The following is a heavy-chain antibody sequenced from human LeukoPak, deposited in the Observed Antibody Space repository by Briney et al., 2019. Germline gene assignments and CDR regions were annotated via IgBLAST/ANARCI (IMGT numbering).Heavy chain of an antibody. CDR2: VSYSGDTT. J-gene: IGHJ4*02. V-gene: IGHV3-23*01. CDR1: GFTFSNYA. CDR3: AKDRAVAGTHSFDY. Sequence: GGSLRLSCAASGFTFSNYAMTWVRQAPGKGLECVSIVSYSGDTTYYADSVKGRFTISRDNSKNTLSLQMNSLRAEDTAVYYCAKDRAVAGTHSFDYWGQGTLVTVSS. D-gene: IGHD6-19*01.